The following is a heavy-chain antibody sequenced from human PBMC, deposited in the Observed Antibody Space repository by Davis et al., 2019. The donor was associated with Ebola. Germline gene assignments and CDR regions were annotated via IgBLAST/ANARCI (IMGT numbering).Heavy chain of an antibody. D-gene: IGHD2-2*01. CDR3: ARAVVVPYYGMDV. CDR1: GFTFSDYY. V-gene: IGHV3-11*04. J-gene: IGHJ6*02. Sequence: GESLKISCAASGFTFSDYYMSWIRQAPGKGLEWVSYISSSGSTIYYADSVKGRFTISRDNAKNSLYLQMNSLRAEDTAVYYCARAVVVPYYGMDVWGQGTTVTVSS. CDR2: ISSSGSTI.